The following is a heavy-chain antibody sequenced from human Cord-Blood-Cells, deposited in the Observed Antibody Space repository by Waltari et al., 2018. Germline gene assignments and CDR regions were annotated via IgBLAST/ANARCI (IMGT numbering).Heavy chain of an antibody. V-gene: IGHV4-34*01. CDR3: ATFQYSSSWYYFDY. Sequence: QVQLQQWGAGLLKPSETLSLTCAVYGGSFSGYYWSWIRQPPGKGLEWIGEINHSGSTNYNPSLKSRVTISVDTSKNQCSLKLSSVTAADTAVYYCATFQYSSSWYYFDYWGQGTLVTVSS. J-gene: IGHJ4*02. D-gene: IGHD6-13*01. CDR1: GGSFSGYY. CDR2: INHSGST.